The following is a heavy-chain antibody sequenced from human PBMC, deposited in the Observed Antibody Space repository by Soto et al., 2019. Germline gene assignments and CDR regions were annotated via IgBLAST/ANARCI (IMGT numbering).Heavy chain of an antibody. V-gene: IGHV4-59*01. Sequence: PSETLSLTCTVSGGSISSYYWSWIRQPPGKGLEWIGYIYYTGSTNYHPSLKSRVTISLDTSKNQFSLKLNSVTAADTAVYFCARSLRNDLFDYWGQGALVTVSS. CDR1: GGSISSYY. J-gene: IGHJ4*02. CDR3: ARSLRNDLFDY. CDR2: IYYTGST. D-gene: IGHD3-16*01.